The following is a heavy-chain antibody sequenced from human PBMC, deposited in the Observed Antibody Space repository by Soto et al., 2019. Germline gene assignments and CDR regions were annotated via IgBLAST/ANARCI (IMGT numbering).Heavy chain of an antibody. CDR2: IYYSGST. Sequence: QLQLQESGPGLVKPSETLSLTCTVSGGSISSSSYYWGWIRQPPGKGLEWIGSIYYSGSTYYNPSLKSRVTISVDTSKNQFSLKLSSVTAADTAVYYCARQGSSPPYYYYGMDVWGQGTTVTVSS. V-gene: IGHV4-39*01. J-gene: IGHJ6*02. D-gene: IGHD6-13*01. CDR3: ARQGSSPPYYYYGMDV. CDR1: GGSISSSSYY.